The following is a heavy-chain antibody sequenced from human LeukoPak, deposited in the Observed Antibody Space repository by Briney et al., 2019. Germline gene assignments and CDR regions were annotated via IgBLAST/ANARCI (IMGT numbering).Heavy chain of an antibody. D-gene: IGHD6-13*01. Sequence: PSETLSLTCAVAGGYISSSNWWSWVRQPPGKGLDWIGEIYHSGSTNYNPSLKSRVTISLDKSKNQFSLKLSSVTAADTAVYYCATTAAAGTRLAWFDPWGQGTLVTVSS. CDR1: GGYISSSNW. CDR2: IYHSGST. CDR3: ATTAAAGTRLAWFDP. V-gene: IGHV4-4*02. J-gene: IGHJ5*02.